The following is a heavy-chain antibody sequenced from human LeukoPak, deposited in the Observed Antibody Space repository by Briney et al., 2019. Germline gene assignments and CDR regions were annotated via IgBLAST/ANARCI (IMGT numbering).Heavy chain of an antibody. V-gene: IGHV3-33*01. D-gene: IGHD6-13*01. J-gene: IGHJ5*02. CDR1: GFTFSSYG. CDR3: ASRSSSWFDP. Sequence: GGSLRLSCAASGFTFSSYGMHWVRQAPGNGLEWVAVIWYDGSNKYYADSVKGRFTISRDNSKNTLYLQMNSLRAEDTAVYYCASRSSSWFDPWGQGTLVTVSS. CDR2: IWYDGSNK.